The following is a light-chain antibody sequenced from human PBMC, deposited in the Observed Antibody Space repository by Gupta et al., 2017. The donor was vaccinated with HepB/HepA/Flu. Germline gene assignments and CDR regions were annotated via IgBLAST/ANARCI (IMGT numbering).Light chain of an antibody. CDR3: QQYGSSLRT. Sequence: EIELTQSPGILSLPPGERAPLSCRASQSVSSYLAWYQQKPGQAPSLLISGASSRATGIPDRFSGSGSGTDFTLTIRRLEPEDFAVYYCQQYGSSLRTFGQGTKVEIK. V-gene: IGKV3-20*01. CDR2: GAS. J-gene: IGKJ1*01. CDR1: QSVSSY.